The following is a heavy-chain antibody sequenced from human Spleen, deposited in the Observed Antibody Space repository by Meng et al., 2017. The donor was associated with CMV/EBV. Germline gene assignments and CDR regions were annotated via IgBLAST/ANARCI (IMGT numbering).Heavy chain of an antibody. D-gene: IGHD3-3*01. V-gene: IGHV5-51*01. CDR3: ARQDYDFWSGYPTHLDY. CDR2: IYPGDSDT. Sequence: GESLKISCKGSGYSFTSYWIGWVRQMPGEGLEWMGIIYPGDSDTRYSPSFQGQVTISADKSISTAYLQWSSLKASDTAMYYCARQDYDFWSGYPTHLDYWGQGTLVTVSS. CDR1: GYSFTSYW. J-gene: IGHJ4*02.